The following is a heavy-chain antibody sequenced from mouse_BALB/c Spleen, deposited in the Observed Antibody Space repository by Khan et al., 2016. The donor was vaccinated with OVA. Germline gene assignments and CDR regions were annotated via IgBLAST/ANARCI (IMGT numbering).Heavy chain of an antibody. CDR2: IWSDGST. J-gene: IGHJ4*01. CDR3: ARHDRYFYAMDY. Sequence: QVQLKESGPGLVAPSQSLSITCTLSGFSLTSYGVHWVRQPPGKGLEWLVVIWSDGSTTYNSALKSRLSITKDNSKSHVFLKLNSLQIDDTAMYYCARHDRYFYAMDYWGQGTSVTVSS. D-gene: IGHD2-14*01. CDR1: GFSLTSYG. V-gene: IGHV2-6-1*01.